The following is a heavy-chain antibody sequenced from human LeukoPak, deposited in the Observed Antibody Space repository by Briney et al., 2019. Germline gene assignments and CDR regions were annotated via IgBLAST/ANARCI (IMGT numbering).Heavy chain of an antibody. CDR2: ISSSGSTI. J-gene: IGHJ4*02. CDR3: AKDIYGGSWPNDY. V-gene: IGHV3-48*03. Sequence: PGGSLRLSCAASAFTFSSYEMNWVRQAPGKGLEWVSYISSSGSTIYYADSVKGRFTISRDNAKNSLYLQMNGLRAEDTAVYYCAKDIYGGSWPNDYWGQGTLVTVSS. CDR1: AFTFSSYE. D-gene: IGHD4-23*01.